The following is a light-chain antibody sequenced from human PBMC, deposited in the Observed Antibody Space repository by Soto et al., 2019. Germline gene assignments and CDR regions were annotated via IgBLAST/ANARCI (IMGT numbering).Light chain of an antibody. Sequence: QSALTQPPSASGSPGQSVTISCTGTSSDVGAYNYVSWYQPHPGKAPKLMIYEVNKRPSGVPDRFSGSKSGSTASLAVSGLQGEDEADYYCSSFAGTNNVVFGGGTKLTVL. CDR1: SSDVGAYNY. V-gene: IGLV2-8*01. CDR2: EVN. CDR3: SSFAGTNNVV. J-gene: IGLJ2*01.